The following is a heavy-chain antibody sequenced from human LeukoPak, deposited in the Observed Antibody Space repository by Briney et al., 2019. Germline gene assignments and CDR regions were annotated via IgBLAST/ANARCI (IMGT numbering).Heavy chain of an antibody. CDR2: IYYSGRT. CDR1: GDSISPHY. J-gene: IGHJ4*02. Sequence: SETLSLTCTVSGDSISPHYWSWIRQSPGRGLEWIGYIYYSGRTEYSPSLRSRVTISVDTSKNQFSLKLSSVTAADTAVYYCTRRGGMTTVTHWGQGTLVTVSS. D-gene: IGHD4-17*01. CDR3: TRRGGMTTVTH. V-gene: IGHV4-59*08.